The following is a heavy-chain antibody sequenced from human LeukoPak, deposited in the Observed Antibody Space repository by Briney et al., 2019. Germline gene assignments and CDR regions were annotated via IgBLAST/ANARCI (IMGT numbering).Heavy chain of an antibody. CDR2: IYTTGST. J-gene: IGHJ6*03. D-gene: IGHD2-2*02. Sequence: SETLSLTCSVYSRTISNYYWSLIRPPAGQGLQWIGRIYTTGSTNNNPSLKSRVTMSVDTSKNQFSLKLSSVTAADTAVYYCARETRGYCSSTSCYSYYYMDVWGKGTTVTVSS. CDR3: ARETRGYCSSTSCYSYYYMDV. V-gene: IGHV4-4*07. CDR1: SRTISNYY.